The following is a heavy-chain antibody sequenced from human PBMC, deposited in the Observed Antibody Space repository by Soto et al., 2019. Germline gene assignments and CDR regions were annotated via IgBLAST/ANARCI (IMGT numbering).Heavy chain of an antibody. Sequence: QVQLVQSGAEVRKPGSSVKVSCKAPGGTFSTYIITWVRQAPGQGLEWMGRIIPIPDIRNYAQKFQGRVTDTADGSPNTAHIELTSPKSEDTGLDHCERDRIQTRGDAFDLWGQGTMVTVSS. J-gene: IGHJ3*01. D-gene: IGHD3-10*01. CDR1: GGTFSTYI. CDR3: ERDRIQTRGDAFDL. CDR2: IIPIPDIR. V-gene: IGHV1-69*08.